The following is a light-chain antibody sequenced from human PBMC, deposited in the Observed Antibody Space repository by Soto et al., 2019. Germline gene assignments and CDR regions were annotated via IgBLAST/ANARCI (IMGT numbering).Light chain of an antibody. CDR2: AAS. J-gene: IGKJ3*01. Sequence: DIQLTQSPSFLSASVGDRVTITCRASQGISNYLAWYQQKPGKAPKLLIYAASTLQSGVPSRFSGSGSVTEFTLTISGLQPEDFATYYCQHLNSYPGFGPGTKGDIK. V-gene: IGKV1-9*01. CDR3: QHLNSYPG. CDR1: QGISNY.